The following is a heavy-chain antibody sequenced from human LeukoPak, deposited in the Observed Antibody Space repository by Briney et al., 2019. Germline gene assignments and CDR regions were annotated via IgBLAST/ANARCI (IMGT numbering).Heavy chain of an antibody. CDR1: GGSISSYY. Sequence: SETLSLTCTVSGGSISSYYWSWIRQPPGKGLEWIGYIYYSGSTNYNPSLKSRVTISVDTSKNQFSLKLSSVTAADTAVYYCALVATRGYYYYMDVWGKGTTVTVSS. CDR2: IYYSGST. D-gene: IGHD2-15*01. J-gene: IGHJ6*03. CDR3: ALVATRGYYYYMDV. V-gene: IGHV4-59*01.